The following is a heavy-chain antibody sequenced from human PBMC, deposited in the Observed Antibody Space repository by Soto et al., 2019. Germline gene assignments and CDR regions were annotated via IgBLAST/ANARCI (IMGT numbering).Heavy chain of an antibody. V-gene: IGHV1-24*01. CDR3: ATRTILRFLEWLYFDY. Sequence: ASVKVSCKVSGYTLTELSMHWVRQAPGKGLEWMGGFDPEDGETIYAQKFQGRVTMTEDTSTDTAYMELSSLRSEDTAVYYCATRTILRFLEWLYFDYWGQGTLVTVSS. CDR2: FDPEDGET. CDR1: GYTLTELS. D-gene: IGHD3-3*01. J-gene: IGHJ4*02.